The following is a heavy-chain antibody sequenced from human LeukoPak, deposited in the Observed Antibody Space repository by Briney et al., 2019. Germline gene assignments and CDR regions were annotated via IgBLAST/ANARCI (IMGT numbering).Heavy chain of an antibody. Sequence: GGSLRLSCAAPGFTVSSNYMSWVRQAPGKGLEWVSVIYSDGSTYYADSVKGRFTISRDNSKNTLYLQMNSLRLEDTAVYYCARAGTQWLEGYFDYWGQGTLVTVSS. CDR3: ARAGTQWLEGYFDY. J-gene: IGHJ4*02. V-gene: IGHV3-53*01. D-gene: IGHD6-19*01. CDR1: GFTVSSNY. CDR2: IYSDGST.